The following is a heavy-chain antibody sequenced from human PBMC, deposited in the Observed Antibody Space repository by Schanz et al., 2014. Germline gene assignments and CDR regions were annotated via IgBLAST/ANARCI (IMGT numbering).Heavy chain of an antibody. J-gene: IGHJ4*02. Sequence: QVQLQESGPGLVKPSGTLSLTCAVSGYSISRSNWWGWIRQPPGKGLEFIGYIYYSGNTYYNPSLKSRVTMSLDTSKNQFSLKLTAVTAVDTAVYYCAGMATVTYFDFWGQGALVTVSS. CDR2: IYYSGNT. V-gene: IGHV4-28*01. CDR3: AGMATVTYFDF. D-gene: IGHD4-17*01. CDR1: GYSISRSNW.